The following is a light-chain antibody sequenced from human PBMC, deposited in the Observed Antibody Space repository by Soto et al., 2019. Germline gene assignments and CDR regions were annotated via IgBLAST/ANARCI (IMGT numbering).Light chain of an antibody. Sequence: QSALTQPRSVSGSPGQSVTISCTGTSSDVGGYNYVSWYQQHPGKAPKLMIYDVSKRPSGVPDRFSGSKSGNTASLTISGLQAGDEADYYCCSYAGSSYVFGTGTKLTVL. CDR1: SSDVGGYNY. CDR3: CSYAGSSYV. CDR2: DVS. J-gene: IGLJ1*01. V-gene: IGLV2-11*01.